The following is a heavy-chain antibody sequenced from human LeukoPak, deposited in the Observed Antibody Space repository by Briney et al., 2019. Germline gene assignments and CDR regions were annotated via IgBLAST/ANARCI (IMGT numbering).Heavy chain of an antibody. D-gene: IGHD4-17*01. J-gene: IGHJ4*02. Sequence: GGSLRLSCAASGFTFSSYGMHWVRQAPGKGLEWVAVIWNDGSKTNYVDSVKGRFTISRDNSKNTLYLQLNSPRVEDTAVYYCARETGLRTFDNWGQGTRVTVSS. CDR3: ARETGLRTFDN. V-gene: IGHV3-33*01. CDR2: IWNDGSKT. CDR1: GFTFSSYG.